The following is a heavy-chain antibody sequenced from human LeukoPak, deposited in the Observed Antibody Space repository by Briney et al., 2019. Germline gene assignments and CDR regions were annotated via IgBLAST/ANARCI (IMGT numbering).Heavy chain of an antibody. CDR3: ASGDIAAAPDY. J-gene: IGHJ4*02. Sequence: SETLSLTCAVYGGSFSDYYWNWIRQPPGKGLEWIGEINHSGSTNYNPSLKSRVTISVDTSKNQFSLKLSSVTAADTAVYYCASGDIAAAPDYWGQGTLVTVSS. V-gene: IGHV4-34*01. CDR2: INHSGST. CDR1: GGSFSDYY. D-gene: IGHD6-13*01.